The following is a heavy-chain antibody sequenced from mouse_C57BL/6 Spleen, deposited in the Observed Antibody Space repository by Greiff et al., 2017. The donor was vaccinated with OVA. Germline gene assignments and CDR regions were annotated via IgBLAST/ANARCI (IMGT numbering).Heavy chain of an antibody. CDR1: GFNIKDYY. CDR2: IDPEDGET. CDR3: AGNYGSSYDYAMDY. J-gene: IGHJ4*01. Sequence: EVKLMESGAELVKPGASVKLSCTASGFNIKDYYMHWVKQRTEQGLEWIGRIDPEDGETKYAPKFQGKATITADTSSNTAYLQLSSLTSEDTAVYYCAGNYGSSYDYAMDYWGQGTSVTVSS. D-gene: IGHD1-1*01. V-gene: IGHV14-2*01.